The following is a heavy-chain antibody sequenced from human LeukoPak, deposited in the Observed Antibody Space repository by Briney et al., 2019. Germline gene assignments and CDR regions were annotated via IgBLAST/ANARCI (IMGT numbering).Heavy chain of an antibody. V-gene: IGHV6-1*01. D-gene: IGHD3-10*01. Sequence: SQTLSLTCAISGDSVSSNSAAWNWIRQSPSRGLEWLGRTYYRSKWYNDYAVSVKSRITINPDTSKNQFSLQLNSVTPEDTAVYYCARGLLWFGELYYFYYMDVWGKGTTVTVSS. CDR2: TYYRSKWYN. J-gene: IGHJ6*03. CDR1: GDSVSSNSAA. CDR3: ARGLLWFGELYYFYYMDV.